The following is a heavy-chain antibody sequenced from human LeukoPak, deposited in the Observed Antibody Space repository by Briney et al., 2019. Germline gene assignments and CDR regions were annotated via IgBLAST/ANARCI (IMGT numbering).Heavy chain of an antibody. D-gene: IGHD3-22*01. V-gene: IGHV3-49*03. Sequence: GGSLRLSCTASGFSFGDYAMSWFRQAPGRGLEWVTFIRSKVYGGTTEYAASVKGRFTISRDDSKSIAYLQMNSLKTEDTAVYYCTTYYYESSGYYRDSWGQGTLATVSS. CDR3: TTYYYESSGYYRDS. CDR1: GFSFGDYA. CDR2: IRSKVYGGTT. J-gene: IGHJ4*02.